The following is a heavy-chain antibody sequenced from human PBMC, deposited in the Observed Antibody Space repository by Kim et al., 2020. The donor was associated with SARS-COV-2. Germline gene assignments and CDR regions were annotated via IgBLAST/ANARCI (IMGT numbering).Heavy chain of an antibody. J-gene: IGHJ4*02. CDR2: ISSSSSYT. D-gene: IGHD1-26*01. V-gene: IGHV3-11*06. CDR3: ARDQQWEQPPPMEFDY. Sequence: GGSLRFSCAASGFTFSDYYMSWIRQAPGKGLEWVSYISSSSSYTNYADSVKGRFTISRDNAKNSLYLQMNSLRAEDTAVYYCARDQQWEQPPPMEFDYWGQGTLVTVSS. CDR1: GFTFSDYY.